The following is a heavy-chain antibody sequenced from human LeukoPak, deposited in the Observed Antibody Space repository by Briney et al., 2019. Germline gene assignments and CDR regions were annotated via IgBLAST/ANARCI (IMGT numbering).Heavy chain of an antibody. CDR2: ISTSGST. D-gene: IGHD6-19*01. Sequence: PSGTLSLTCAVSGGSISSYYWNWIRQPAGKGLEWIGRISTSGSTNYNPSLKSRITMSVDTSKNQFSLKLSSVSAADTAVYYCARDDGSGWYRPWGQGTLVTVSS. CDR1: GGSISSYY. J-gene: IGHJ5*02. CDR3: ARDDGSGWYRP. V-gene: IGHV4-4*07.